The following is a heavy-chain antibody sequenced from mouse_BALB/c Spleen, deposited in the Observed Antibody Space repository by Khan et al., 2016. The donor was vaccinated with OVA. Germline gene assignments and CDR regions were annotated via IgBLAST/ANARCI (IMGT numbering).Heavy chain of an antibody. J-gene: IGHJ3*01. D-gene: IGHD1-2*01. Sequence: QVQLQQSGTELARPGASVNLSCKASGYTFTDFYINWVKQRSGQGLEWIGEISPGSGDTYYNEKFKGKATLTAAKSSRTAYMQLSSLTSEASAVYFCARRNYFGYTFAYWGQGTLVTVAA. CDR2: ISPGSGDT. CDR1: GYTFTDFY. CDR3: ARRNYFGYTFAY. V-gene: IGHV1-77*01.